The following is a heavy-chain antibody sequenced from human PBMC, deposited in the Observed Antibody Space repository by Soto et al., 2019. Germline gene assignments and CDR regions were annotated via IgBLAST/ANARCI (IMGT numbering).Heavy chain of an antibody. Sequence: GGSLRLSCAASGLFSTYAMTWVRQAPGKGLEWVSAISGSGDTTYYADSVKGRFTISRDNSKNTLYLQMNSLRADDTAIYYCAKETVFTAVEDNWGQGT. CDR2: ISGSGDTT. V-gene: IGHV3-23*01. D-gene: IGHD3-10*02. CDR1: GLFSTYA. J-gene: IGHJ4*02. CDR3: AKETVFTAVEDN.